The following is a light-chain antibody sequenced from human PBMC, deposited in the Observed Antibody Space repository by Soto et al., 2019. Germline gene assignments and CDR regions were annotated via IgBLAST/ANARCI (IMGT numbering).Light chain of an antibody. CDR2: DDN. Sequence: QSFLTQPPSVSAAPGQKVTISCSGSSSNIGGNSVSWYQQLPGTAPKLLIYDDNKRPSGIPDRFSGSNSGTSATLGITGFQTGDEADYYCGSWDSSLSAYVFGTGTKVTVL. CDR3: GSWDSSLSAYV. CDR1: SSNIGGNS. J-gene: IGLJ1*01. V-gene: IGLV1-51*01.